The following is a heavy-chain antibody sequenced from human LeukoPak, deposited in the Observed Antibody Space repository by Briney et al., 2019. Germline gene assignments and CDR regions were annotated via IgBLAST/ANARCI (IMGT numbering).Heavy chain of an antibody. CDR3: ASASGTYEH. CDR1: GFSFSDYW. V-gene: IGHV3-7*03. CDR2: INQDGNEK. D-gene: IGHD1-26*01. Sequence: GGSLRLSCVASGFSFSDYWMSWVRLAPGKGLEWVANINQDGNEKYYVDSVKGRFTISRDNARNSLYLQMNSLRVEDTAVYYCASASGTYEHWGQGTLVTVSS. J-gene: IGHJ4*02.